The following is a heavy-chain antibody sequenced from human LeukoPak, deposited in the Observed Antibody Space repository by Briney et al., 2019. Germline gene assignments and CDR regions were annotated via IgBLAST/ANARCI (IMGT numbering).Heavy chain of an antibody. CDR1: GGSISSYY. Sequence: PSETLSLTCTVSGGSISSYYWSWIRQPPGKGLEWIGYIYYSGSTNYNPSLKSRVTISVDTSKNQFSLKLSSVTAADTAVYYCARDFRPLLFLNWSDPWGQGTLVTVSS. CDR3: ARDFRPLLFLNWSDP. D-gene: IGHD2-15*01. CDR2: IYYSGST. J-gene: IGHJ5*02. V-gene: IGHV4-59*01.